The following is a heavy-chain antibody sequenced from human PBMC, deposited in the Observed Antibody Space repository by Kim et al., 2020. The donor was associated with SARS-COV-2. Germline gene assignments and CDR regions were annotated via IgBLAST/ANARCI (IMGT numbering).Heavy chain of an antibody. D-gene: IGHD6-19*01. J-gene: IGHJ4*02. CDR1: GGTFSSYA. CDR3: ARGMSVAGTVEYFDY. CDR2: IIPIFGTA. Sequence: SVKVSCKASGGTFSSYAISWVRQAPGQGLEWMGGIIPIFGTANYAQKFQGRVTITADESTSTAYMELSSLRSEDTAVYYCARGMSVAGTVEYFDYWGQGTLVTVSS. V-gene: IGHV1-69*13.